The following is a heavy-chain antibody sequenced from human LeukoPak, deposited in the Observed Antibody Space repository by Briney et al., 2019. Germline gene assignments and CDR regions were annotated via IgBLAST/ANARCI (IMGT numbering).Heavy chain of an antibody. J-gene: IGHJ4*02. CDR3: ARREYSSTYDY. CDR2: VYWDDDK. CDR1: GCSLSTSGVG. Sequence: SGPTLVKPTQTLTFTCTFSGCSLSTSGVGVGWIRQPPGKALEGLVVVYWDDDKRYSPSLTNSLPITKDPSKDQVVLTMTNMDPVDTATYFCARREYSSTYDYWGQGSLVTVSS. D-gene: IGHD6-6*01. V-gene: IGHV2-5*02.